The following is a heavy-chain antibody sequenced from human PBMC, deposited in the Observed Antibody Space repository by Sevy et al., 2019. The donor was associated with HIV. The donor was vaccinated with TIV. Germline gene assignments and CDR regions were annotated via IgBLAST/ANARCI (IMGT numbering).Heavy chain of an antibody. D-gene: IGHD2-15*01. J-gene: IGHJ4*02. CDR3: AKAKTVAAGFDY. Sequence: GSLRLSCAASGFNFRSYVMSWVRQAPGKGLEWVSGISGSGGSTYYADSVKGRFTISRDNSKNTLYLQMNSLRAEDTAVYYCAKAKTVAAGFDYWGQGTLVTVSS. V-gene: IGHV3-23*01. CDR1: GFNFRSYV. CDR2: ISGSGGST.